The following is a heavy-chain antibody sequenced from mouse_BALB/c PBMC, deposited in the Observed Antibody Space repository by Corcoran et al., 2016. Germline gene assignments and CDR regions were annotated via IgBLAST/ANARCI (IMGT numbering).Heavy chain of an antibody. D-gene: IGHD1-1*01. Sequence: EVLLQQSGPELVKPGDSVKIPCKDSGYTFTDYNMDWVKQSHGKSLEWIGDINPRSGGTIYNQTFNGKSTLTVDKSSSTAYMELRSLTSEDTAVYYCARWGISTFDYWGQGTTVTVSS. CDR2: INPRSGGT. CDR1: GYTFTDYN. J-gene: IGHJ2*01. V-gene: IGHV1-18*01. CDR3: ARWGISTFDY.